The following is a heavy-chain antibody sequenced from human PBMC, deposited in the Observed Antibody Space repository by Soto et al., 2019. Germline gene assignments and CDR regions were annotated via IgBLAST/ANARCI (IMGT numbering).Heavy chain of an antibody. Sequence: EVQLVESGGGLVQPGRSLRLSCAASGFTFDDYAMHWVRQAPGKGLEWVSGISWNSGSIGYADSVKVRFTISRENAKNSLYLQMNSLRAEDTALYYCAKSGGWFGEFNAFDIWGQGTMVTVSS. D-gene: IGHD3-10*01. CDR1: GFTFDDYA. J-gene: IGHJ3*02. CDR2: ISWNSGSI. CDR3: AKSGGWFGEFNAFDI. V-gene: IGHV3-9*01.